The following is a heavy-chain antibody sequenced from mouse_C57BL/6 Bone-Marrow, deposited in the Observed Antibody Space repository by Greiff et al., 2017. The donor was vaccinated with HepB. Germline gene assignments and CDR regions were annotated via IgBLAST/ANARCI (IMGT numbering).Heavy chain of an antibody. CDR3: ARGPSGYAMDY. J-gene: IGHJ4*01. CDR2: ISDGGSYT. V-gene: IGHV5-4*03. CDR1: GFTFSSYA. D-gene: IGHD2-10*02. Sequence: EVKLVESGGGLVKPGGSLKLSCAASGFTFSSYAMSWVRQTPEKRLEWVATISDGGSYTYYPDNVKGRFTISRDKAKNNLYLQMSHLKSEDTAMYYCARGPSGYAMDYWGQGTSVTVSS.